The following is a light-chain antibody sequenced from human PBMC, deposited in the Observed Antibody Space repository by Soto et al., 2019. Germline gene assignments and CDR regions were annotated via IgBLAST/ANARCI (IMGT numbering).Light chain of an antibody. CDR1: SSDVGGYNY. V-gene: IGLV2-14*01. CDR2: DVT. J-gene: IGLJ2*01. CDR3: SSYASSSAVV. Sequence: QSALTQPASVSGSPGQSITLSCTGTSSDVGGYNYVSWYQQHSGKAPKLLIYDVTNRPSGVSNRFSGSKSGNTASLTISGLQAEDEAVYYRSSYASSSAVVFGGGTKLTVL.